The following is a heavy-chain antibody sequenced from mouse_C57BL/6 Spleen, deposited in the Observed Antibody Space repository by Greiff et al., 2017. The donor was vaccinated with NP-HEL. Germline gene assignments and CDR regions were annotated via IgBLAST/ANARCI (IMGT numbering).Heavy chain of an antibody. CDR3: TRRANSNYYAMDY. CDR1: GYTFTSYW. Sequence: QQSGTVLARPGASVKMSCKTSGYTFTSYWMHWVKQRPGQGLEWIGAIYPGNSDTSYNQKFKGKAKLTAVTSASTAYMELSSLTNEDSAVYYCTRRANSNYYAMDYWGQGTSVTVSS. CDR2: IYPGNSDT. V-gene: IGHV1-5*01. D-gene: IGHD2-5*01. J-gene: IGHJ4*01.